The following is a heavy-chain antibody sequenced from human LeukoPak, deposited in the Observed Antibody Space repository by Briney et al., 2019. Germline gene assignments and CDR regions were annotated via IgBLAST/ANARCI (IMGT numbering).Heavy chain of an antibody. J-gene: IGHJ4*02. D-gene: IGHD2-2*02. V-gene: IGHV5-51*04. CDR3: ARGSLGYCSSTSCYTGDY. CDR2: IYPGDSDT. CDR1: GYSFTSYW. Sequence: GESLKISCKGSGYSFTSYWIGWVRQMPGKGLEWMGIIYPGDSDTRYSPSFQGQVTISADKPISTAYLQWSSLKASGTAMYYCARGSLGYCSSTSCYTGDYWGQGTLVTVSS.